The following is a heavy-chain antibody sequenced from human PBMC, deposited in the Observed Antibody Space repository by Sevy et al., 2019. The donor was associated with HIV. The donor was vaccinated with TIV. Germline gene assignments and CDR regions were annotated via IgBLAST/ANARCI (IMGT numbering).Heavy chain of an antibody. CDR1: AFTFSSYG. D-gene: IGHD3-9*01. CDR2: IWYDGSDK. Sequence: GGSLRLSCAASAFTFSSYGMHWVRQAPGKGLEWVAFIWYDGSDKEYADSVKGRFTISRNNSKNTLYLQRNSLRAEDTAVYYCASDILTGSDYWGQGTLVTVSS. V-gene: IGHV3-30*02. J-gene: IGHJ4*02. CDR3: ASDILTGSDY.